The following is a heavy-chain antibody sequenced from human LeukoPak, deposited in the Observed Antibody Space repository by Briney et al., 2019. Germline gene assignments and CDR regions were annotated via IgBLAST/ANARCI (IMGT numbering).Heavy chain of an antibody. CDR3: AKVGYSGYENEYYFDY. D-gene: IGHD5-12*01. J-gene: IGHJ4*02. V-gene: IGHV3-23*01. CDR1: GFTFSSYA. Sequence: GGSLRLSCAASGFTFSSYAMSWVRQAPGKGLEWVSAISGSGGSTYYADSVKGRFTISRDNSKNTLYLQMNSLRAEDTAVYYCAKVGYSGYENEYYFDYWGQRTMVTVSS. CDR2: ISGSGGST.